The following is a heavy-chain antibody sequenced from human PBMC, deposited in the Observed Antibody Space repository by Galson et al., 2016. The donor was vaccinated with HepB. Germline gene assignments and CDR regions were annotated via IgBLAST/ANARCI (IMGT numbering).Heavy chain of an antibody. CDR3: ARDRQWLRESSHY. Sequence: SVKVSCKASGYKFRSYGIDWVRQAPGQGLEWLGWISTYSGNTNYARKFQDRVTLTTDTSTNTVYMELRSLTSDDTAVYYCARDRQWLRESSHYWGQGTLVTVSS. D-gene: IGHD6-19*01. CDR2: ISTYSGNT. CDR1: GYKFRSYG. V-gene: IGHV1-18*01. J-gene: IGHJ4*02.